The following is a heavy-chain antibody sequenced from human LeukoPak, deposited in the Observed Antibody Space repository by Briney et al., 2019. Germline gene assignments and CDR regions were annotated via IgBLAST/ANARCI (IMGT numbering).Heavy chain of an antibody. CDR1: GYTLTELS. V-gene: IGHV1-24*01. J-gene: IGHJ4*02. Sequence: ASVNVSCKVSGYTLTELSMHWVRQAPGKGLEWMGGFDPEDGETIYAQKFQGRVTMTEDTSTDTAYMELSSLRSEDTAVYYCAPSMVRSLILVYWGQGTLVTVSS. CDR3: APSMVRSLILVY. D-gene: IGHD3/OR15-3a*01. CDR2: FDPEDGET.